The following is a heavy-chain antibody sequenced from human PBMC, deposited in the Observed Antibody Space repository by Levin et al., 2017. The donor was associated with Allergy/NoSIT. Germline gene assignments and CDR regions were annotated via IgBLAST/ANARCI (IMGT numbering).Heavy chain of an antibody. CDR2: IYPGDSDT. D-gene: IGHD6-6*01. J-gene: IGHJ3*02. CDR1: GFTFANSW. Sequence: GGSLRLSCKGYGFTFANSWIGWVRQMPGKGLEWMGIIYPGDSDTRYSPSFQGHVTISADKSISTAYLQWSSLKASDTAMYYCARPQRIATRNDALDIWGQGTMVTVSS. CDR3: ARPQRIATRNDALDI. V-gene: IGHV5-51*01.